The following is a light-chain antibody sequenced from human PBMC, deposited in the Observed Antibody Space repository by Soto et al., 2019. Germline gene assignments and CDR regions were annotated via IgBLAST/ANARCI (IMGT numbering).Light chain of an antibody. J-gene: IGKJ4*01. Sequence: EIVLTQSPAILSVSPGERATLSCRASQSVSSYLAWYQQKPGQAPRLLIYGASSRATGIPDRFSGSGSGTDFTLTISRLEPEDFAVYYCQQFATSPLTFGGGTKVDIK. CDR1: QSVSSY. CDR2: GAS. V-gene: IGKV3-20*01. CDR3: QQFATSPLT.